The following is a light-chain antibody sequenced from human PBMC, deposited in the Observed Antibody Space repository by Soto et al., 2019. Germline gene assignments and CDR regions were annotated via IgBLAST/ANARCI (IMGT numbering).Light chain of an antibody. CDR3: SSYAGSTTFDV. V-gene: IGLV2-8*01. CDR2: DVN. J-gene: IGLJ1*01. Sequence: QCVLTQPPSASGSPGQSVAISCTGTNSDVGGYNYVSWYQQHPGKAPKLMIYDVNKRPSGVPDRFSGSKSGDTASLTVSGFQAEDEADYYCSSYAGSTTFDVFGTGTKVTVL. CDR1: NSDVGGYNY.